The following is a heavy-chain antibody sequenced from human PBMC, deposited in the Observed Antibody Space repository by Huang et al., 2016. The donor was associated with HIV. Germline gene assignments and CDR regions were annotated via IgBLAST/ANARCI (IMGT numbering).Heavy chain of an antibody. CDR1: TFTFGAYW. D-gene: IGHD1-7*01. V-gene: IGHV3-7*01. J-gene: IGHJ6*02. CDR2: IKQDESEK. Sequence: VESGGRLVQPGGSIRLSCVGSTFTFGAYWMSWVRQSQGKGLEWVDNIKQDESEKYYVESVKGRFNISRDNAKKVLFLEMNNVRVEDTATYYCATKTAAMDIWGQGTTVTVS. CDR3: ATKTAAMDI.